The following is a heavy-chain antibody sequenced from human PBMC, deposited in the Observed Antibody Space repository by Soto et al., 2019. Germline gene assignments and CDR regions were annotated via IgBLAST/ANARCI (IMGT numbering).Heavy chain of an antibody. Sequence: GGSLRLSCAASGFTFSSYWMSWVRQAPGKGLEWVANIKQDGSEKYYVDSVKGRFTISRDNAKNSLYLQMNSLRAEDTAVYYCARESSGYDSYYFDYWGQGTLVTVSS. CDR3: ARESSGYDSYYFDY. D-gene: IGHD5-12*01. J-gene: IGHJ4*02. CDR1: GFTFSSYW. CDR2: IKQDGSEK. V-gene: IGHV3-7*05.